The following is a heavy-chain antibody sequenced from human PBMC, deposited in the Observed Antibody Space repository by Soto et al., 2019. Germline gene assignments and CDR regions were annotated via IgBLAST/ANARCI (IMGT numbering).Heavy chain of an antibody. J-gene: IGHJ6*03. CDR2: IYHSGST. V-gene: IGHV4-4*02. CDR3: AGGSGYRYSYYYMDV. CDR1: SGSISSSNW. Sequence: SETLSLTCAVSSGSISSSNWWSWVRQPPGKGLGWIGEIYHSGSTNYNPSLKSRVTISVDKSKNQFSLKLSSVTAADTAVYYCAGGSGYRYSYYYMDVWGKGTTVTVSS. D-gene: IGHD3-22*01.